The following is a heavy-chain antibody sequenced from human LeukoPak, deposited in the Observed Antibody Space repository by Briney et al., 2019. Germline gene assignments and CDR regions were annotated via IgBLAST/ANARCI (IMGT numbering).Heavy chain of an antibody. J-gene: IGHJ6*04. D-gene: IGHD3-10*01. CDR1: GYTFTSYY. Sequence: GASVKVSCKASGYTFTSYYMHWVRQAPGQGLEWMGIINPSGGSTSYAQKFQRRVTMTRDTSTSTVYMELSSLRSEDTAVYYCARDGTSYYYGSGSPHYYGMDVWGKGTTVTVSS. CDR3: ARDGTSYYYGSGSPHYYGMDV. V-gene: IGHV1-46*01. CDR2: INPSGGST.